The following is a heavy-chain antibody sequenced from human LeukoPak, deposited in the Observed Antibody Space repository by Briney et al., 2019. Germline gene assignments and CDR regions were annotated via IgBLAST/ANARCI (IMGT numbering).Heavy chain of an antibody. CDR2: ILFSSRTI. V-gene: IGHV3-48*01. Sequence: PGGSLRLSCAASGFTFSSYSMNWVRQAPGKGLEWVSYILFSSRTIYYADSVKGRFTISRDNAKNSLYLLMNTLRAEDTAVYYCARDGGYSYEFDYWGQGTLVTVSS. D-gene: IGHD5-18*01. CDR3: ARDGGYSYEFDY. CDR1: GFTFSSYS. J-gene: IGHJ4*02.